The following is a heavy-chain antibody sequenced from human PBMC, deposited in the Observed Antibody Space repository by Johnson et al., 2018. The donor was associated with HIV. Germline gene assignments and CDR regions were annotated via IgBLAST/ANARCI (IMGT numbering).Heavy chain of an antibody. CDR1: GFTFSSYW. Sequence: EMQLVESGGGLVHPGGSLRLSCAASGFTFSSYWMSWVRQAPGKGLEWVANIKQDGSEKYYVGSVKGRFTISRDNAKNSLFLQMDSLRAEDTAVYFCARERSRGGYSGYDYGAFDIWGQGTMVTVSS. CDR3: ARERSRGGYSGYDYGAFDI. V-gene: IGHV3-7*05. D-gene: IGHD5-12*01. CDR2: IKQDGSEK. J-gene: IGHJ3*02.